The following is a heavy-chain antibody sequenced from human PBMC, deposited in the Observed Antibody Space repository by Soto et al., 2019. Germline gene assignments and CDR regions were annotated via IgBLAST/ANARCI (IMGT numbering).Heavy chain of an antibody. CDR2: IYYSGSS. Sequence: QVQLQESGPGLVKPSETLSLTCTVSGVSFSTYYWSWIRQAPGKGLEWIGYIYYSGSSNYNASLKSRVTMSVDTSKNQLSRKLSSVTAADTAVYYCARDQGGPFDYWGQGTLVTVSS. D-gene: IGHD2-15*01. CDR3: ARDQGGPFDY. J-gene: IGHJ4*02. V-gene: IGHV4-59*01. CDR1: GVSFSTYY.